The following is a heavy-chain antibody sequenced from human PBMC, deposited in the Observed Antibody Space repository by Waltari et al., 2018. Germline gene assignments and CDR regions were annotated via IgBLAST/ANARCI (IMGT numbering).Heavy chain of an antibody. D-gene: IGHD4-17*01. V-gene: IGHV4-39*07. Sequence: QLQLQESGPGLVKPSETLSLTCTVSGGSSSSSSYYWGWIRQPPGKGLEWIGSTYYSGSTYYNPSLKSRVTISVDTSKNQFSLKLSSVTAADTAVYYCARDSDGDYAFDYWGQGTLVTVSS. CDR2: TYYSGST. CDR1: GGSSSSSSYY. CDR3: ARDSDGDYAFDY. J-gene: IGHJ4*02.